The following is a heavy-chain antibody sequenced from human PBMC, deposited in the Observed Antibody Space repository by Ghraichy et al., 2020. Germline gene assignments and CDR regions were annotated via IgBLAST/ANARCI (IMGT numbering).Heavy chain of an antibody. J-gene: IGHJ4*02. CDR1: GGSISSYY. Sequence: SETLSLTCTVSGGSISSYYWSWIRQPPGKGLEWIGYIYYSGSTNYNPSLKSRVTISVDTSKNQFSLKLSSVTAADTAVYYCARVGSDFWSGYYRRRFDYWGQGTLVTVSS. D-gene: IGHD3-3*01. CDR2: IYYSGST. V-gene: IGHV4-59*01. CDR3: ARVGSDFWSGYYRRRFDY.